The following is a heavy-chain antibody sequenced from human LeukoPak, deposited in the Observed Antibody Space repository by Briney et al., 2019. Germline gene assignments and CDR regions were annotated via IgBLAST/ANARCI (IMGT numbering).Heavy chain of an antibody. CDR2: IYYSGST. D-gene: IGHD4-23*01. CDR1: GGSISSSSYY. Sequence: SETLSLTCTVSGGSISSSSYYWGWIRQPPGKGLEWIGSIYYSGSTYYNPSLKSRVTISVDTSKNQFSLKLSSVTAADTAVYYCARRGVVKGLGEPDEDYWGQGTLVTVSS. CDR3: ARRGVVKGLGEPDEDY. V-gene: IGHV4-39*01. J-gene: IGHJ4*02.